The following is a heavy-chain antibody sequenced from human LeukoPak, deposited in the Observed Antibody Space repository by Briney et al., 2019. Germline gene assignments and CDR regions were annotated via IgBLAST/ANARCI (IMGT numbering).Heavy chain of an antibody. D-gene: IGHD5-18*01. V-gene: IGHV3-23*01. CDR2: ISGSGGST. CDR3: AKVRSQWIQLIDY. J-gene: IGHJ4*02. CDR1: GFTFTTYW. Sequence: GGSLRLSCAASGFTFTTYWMSWVRQAPGKGLEWVSAISGSGGSTYYADSVKGRFTISRDNSKNTLYLQMNSLRAEDTAVYYCAKVRSQWIQLIDYWGQGTLVTVSS.